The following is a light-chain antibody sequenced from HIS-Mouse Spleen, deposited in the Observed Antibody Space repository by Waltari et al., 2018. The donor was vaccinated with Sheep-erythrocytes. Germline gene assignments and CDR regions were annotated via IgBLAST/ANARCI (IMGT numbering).Light chain of an antibody. CDR1: SSDFCGYTY. Sequence: QSALTQPRSVSGNPGQSVSISCTGPSSDFCGYTYVSWYQQHPGKAPKLMIYDFSKRPSGVPDRFSGSKSGNTASLTISGLQAEDEADYYCCSYAGSYNHVFATGTKVTVL. CDR2: DFS. CDR3: CSYAGSYNHV. V-gene: IGLV2-11*01. J-gene: IGLJ1*01.